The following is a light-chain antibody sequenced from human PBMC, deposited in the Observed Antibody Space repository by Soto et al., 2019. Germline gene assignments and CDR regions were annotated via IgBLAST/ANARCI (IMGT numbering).Light chain of an antibody. J-gene: IGLJ2*01. CDR1: SSDVGGYNY. CDR3: SSYAGSNLV. Sequence: QSVLTQPPSASGSPGQSVTISCTGTSSDVGGYNYVSWYQQHPGKAPKLMIYEVSKRPSGVPDRSSGSKSGNTASLTVSGLQAEDEADYYCSSYAGSNLVFGGGTKVTVL. V-gene: IGLV2-8*01. CDR2: EVS.